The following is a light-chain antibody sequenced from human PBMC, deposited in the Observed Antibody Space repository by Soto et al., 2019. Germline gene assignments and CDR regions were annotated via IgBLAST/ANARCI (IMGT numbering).Light chain of an antibody. CDR2: AAS. Sequence: ILMTQSPVTLSVSPGERATLSCRASQSIGNSLAWYQQKPGQAPRLLIYAASTRVTGLPGRFSGRGSGTDFTLTISYLQSEDYAVYYCQHYNNWPPITFGQGTRLEIK. V-gene: IGKV3-15*01. CDR1: QSIGNS. J-gene: IGKJ5*01. CDR3: QHYNNWPPIT.